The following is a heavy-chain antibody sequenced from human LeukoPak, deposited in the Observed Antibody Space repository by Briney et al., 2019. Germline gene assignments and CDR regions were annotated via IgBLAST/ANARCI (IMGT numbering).Heavy chain of an antibody. V-gene: IGHV1-69*05. CDR2: IIPIFGTA. CDR1: GGTFSSYA. J-gene: IGHJ3*02. Sequence: SSVKVSCKASGGTFSSYAISWVRQAPGQGLEWMGGIIPIFGTANYAQKFQGRVTITTDESTSTAYTELSSLRSEDTAVYYCAATRGRYDSSGYLTDAFDIWGQGTMVTVSS. CDR3: AATRGRYDSSGYLTDAFDI. D-gene: IGHD3-22*01.